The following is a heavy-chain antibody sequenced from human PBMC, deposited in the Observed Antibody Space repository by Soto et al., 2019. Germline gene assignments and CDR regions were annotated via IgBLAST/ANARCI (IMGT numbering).Heavy chain of an antibody. Sequence: ASVKVSCKASGGTFSSYAISWVRQAPGQGLEWMGGITPIFGTANYAQKFQGRVTITADESTSTAYMELSSLRSEDTAVYYCARGRIVGATRWFDPWGQGTLVTVSS. CDR3: ARGRIVGATRWFDP. D-gene: IGHD1-26*01. CDR1: GGTFSSYA. CDR2: ITPIFGTA. V-gene: IGHV1-69*13. J-gene: IGHJ5*02.